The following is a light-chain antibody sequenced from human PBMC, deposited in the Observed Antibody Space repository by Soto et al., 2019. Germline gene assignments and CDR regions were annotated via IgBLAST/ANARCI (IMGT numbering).Light chain of an antibody. CDR3: QHYNNWLWT. CDR1: QSVSSY. J-gene: IGKJ1*01. V-gene: IGKV3D-15*01. Sequence: IVVRQTPATQSWCPGERATLACRASQSVSSYLAWYQQKPGQAPRLLIYDASNRATGIPARFSGSGSGTKFTLTISSLQSEDFAVYYCQHYNNWLWTFGQGTKVDI. CDR2: DAS.